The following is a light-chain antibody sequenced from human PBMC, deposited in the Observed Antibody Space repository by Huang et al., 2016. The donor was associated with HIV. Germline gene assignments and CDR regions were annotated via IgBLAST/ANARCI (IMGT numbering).Light chain of an antibody. V-gene: IGKV3-11*01. CDR1: QSVRSY. J-gene: IGKJ1*01. CDR3: QQRTNWPTWT. CDR2: EAS. Sequence: EIVLTQSPATLSLSPGERATLSCRASQSVRSYLAWYQQKPGQAPRLLIYEASNRATGIPARFSGSGSGTDFTLTISSLEPEDVAVYYCQQRTNWPTWTFGQGTKVEIK.